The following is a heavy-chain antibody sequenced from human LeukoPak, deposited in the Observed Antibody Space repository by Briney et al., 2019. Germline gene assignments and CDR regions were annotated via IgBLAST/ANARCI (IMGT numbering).Heavy chain of an antibody. CDR3: ARDLIQPAGRGNYYYYYMDV. D-gene: IGHD3-16*01. J-gene: IGHJ6*03. V-gene: IGHV1-2*02. CDR2: INPNSGGT. Sequence: ASVKVSCKASGYTFTGYYMHWVRQAPGQGLEWMGWINPNSGGTNYAQKFQGRVTMTRDTSISTAYMELSRLRSDDTAVYYCARDLIQPAGRGNYYYYYMDVWGKGTTVTVSS. CDR1: GYTFTGYY.